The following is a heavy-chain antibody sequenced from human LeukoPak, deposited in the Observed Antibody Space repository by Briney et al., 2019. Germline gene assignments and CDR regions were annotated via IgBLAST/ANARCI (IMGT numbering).Heavy chain of an antibody. J-gene: IGHJ5*02. CDR3: ARVFLVRLLAAASPRGWFDP. Sequence: SETLSLTCAVTGGSVSNGNWWTWVRQPPGKGLEWIGEILHSGSTHYSPSLKSRVTISVDKSKNQFSLKLSSVTAADTAVYYCARVFLVRLLAAASPRGWFDPWGQGTLVTVSS. V-gene: IGHV4-4*02. CDR1: GGSVSNGNW. CDR2: ILHSGST. D-gene: IGHD6-13*01.